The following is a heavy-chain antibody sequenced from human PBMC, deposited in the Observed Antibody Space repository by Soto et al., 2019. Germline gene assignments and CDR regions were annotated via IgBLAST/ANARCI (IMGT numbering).Heavy chain of an antibody. D-gene: IGHD3-22*01. CDR3: AKDAILYYYDSSGYSDY. CDR1: GFTFSSYG. Sequence: GGSLRLSCAASGFTFSSYGMHWVRQAPGKGLEWVAVIWYSGGNKYYADSVKGRFTISRDNSKNTLYLQMNSLRAEDTAVYYCAKDAILYYYDSSGYSDYWGQGTLVTVSS. V-gene: IGHV3-33*06. CDR2: IWYSGGNK. J-gene: IGHJ4*02.